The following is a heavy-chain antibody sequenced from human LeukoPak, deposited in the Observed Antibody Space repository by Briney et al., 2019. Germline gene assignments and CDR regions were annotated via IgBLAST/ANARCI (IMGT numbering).Heavy chain of an antibody. V-gene: IGHV4-34*01. Sequence: PSETLSLTCAVYGGSFSGYYWSWIRRPPGKGLEWIGEINHSGSTNYNPSLKSRVTISVDTSKNQFSLKLSSVTAADTAVYYCARREADSSGSNFDYWGQGTLVTVSS. CDR2: INHSGST. CDR1: GGSFSGYY. J-gene: IGHJ4*02. CDR3: ARREADSSGSNFDY. D-gene: IGHD3-22*01.